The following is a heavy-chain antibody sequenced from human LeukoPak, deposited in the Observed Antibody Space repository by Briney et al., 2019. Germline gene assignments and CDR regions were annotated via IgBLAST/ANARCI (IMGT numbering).Heavy chain of an antibody. V-gene: IGHV4-39*01. CDR2: IYYSGST. CDR1: GGSISSSSYY. Sequence: SETQSLTCTVSGGSISSSSYYWGWIRQPPGKGLEWIGSIYYSGSTYYNPSLKSRVTISVDTSKNQFSLKLSSVTAADTAVYYCARPVLRYFDWLPNGMDVWGQGTTVTVSS. D-gene: IGHD3-9*01. J-gene: IGHJ6*02. CDR3: ARPVLRYFDWLPNGMDV.